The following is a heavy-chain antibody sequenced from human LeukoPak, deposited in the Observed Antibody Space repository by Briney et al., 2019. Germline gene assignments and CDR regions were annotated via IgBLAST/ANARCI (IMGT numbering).Heavy chain of an antibody. Sequence: GASVKVSCKASGYTFTGYYIQWVRQAPGQGLERMGWINPSGGGTDYAQKFLGRVIMTRDTSISTAYMELSRLRSDDTAVYYCARVTPDYYYYYMDVWGKGTTVTISS. J-gene: IGHJ6*03. CDR2: INPSGGGT. CDR1: GYTFTGYY. CDR3: ARVTPDYYYYYMDV. V-gene: IGHV1-2*02. D-gene: IGHD1-14*01.